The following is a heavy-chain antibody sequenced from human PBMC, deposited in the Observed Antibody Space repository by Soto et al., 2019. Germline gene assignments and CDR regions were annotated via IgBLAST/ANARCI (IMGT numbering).Heavy chain of an antibody. D-gene: IGHD6-13*01. V-gene: IGHV3-48*03. J-gene: IGHJ6*02. CDR1: GFTFSSYE. CDR3: ARDQKYSSSWNYYGMDV. Sequence: EVQLVESGGGLVQPGGSLRLSCAASGFTFSSYEMNWVRQAPGKGLEWVSYISSSGSTIYYADSVKGRFTISRDNAKNSLYLQMNSLRAEDTAVYYCARDQKYSSSWNYYGMDVWGQGTTVTVSS. CDR2: ISSSGSTI.